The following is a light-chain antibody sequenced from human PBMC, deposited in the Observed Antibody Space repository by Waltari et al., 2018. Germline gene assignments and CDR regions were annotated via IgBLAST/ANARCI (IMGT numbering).Light chain of an antibody. CDR1: SSDVGGYNY. CDR3: SSYSGSNNLGV. V-gene: IGLV2-8*01. J-gene: IGLJ2*01. CDR2: EVN. Sequence: QSALTQPPSASGSPGQSVTISCTGTSSDVGGYNYVSWYQQHPGKAPKLIISEVNKRPSGVPDRFSGSKSGNTASLTGSGLQADDEADYYCSSYSGSNNLGVFGGGTKLTVL.